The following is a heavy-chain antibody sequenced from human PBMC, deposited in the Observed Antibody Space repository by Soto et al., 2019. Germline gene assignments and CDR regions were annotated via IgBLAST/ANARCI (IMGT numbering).Heavy chain of an antibody. J-gene: IGHJ6*04. CDR1: GFTFSSYA. V-gene: IGHV3-23*01. Sequence: GGSLRLSCAASGFTFSSYAMSWVRQAPGKGLEWVSAISGSGGSTYYADSVKGRFTISRDNSKNTLYLQMNSLRAEDTAVYYCAKDPPYCSGSYGGHLDVCGNGTPVTASS. CDR3: AKDPPYCSGSYGGHLDV. CDR2: ISGSGGST. D-gene: IGHD3-10*01.